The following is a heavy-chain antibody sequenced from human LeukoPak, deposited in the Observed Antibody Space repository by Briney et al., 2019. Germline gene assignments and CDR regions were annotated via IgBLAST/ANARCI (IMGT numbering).Heavy chain of an antibody. CDR1: GYSFTSYW. Sequence: GESLKISCKGSGYSFTSYWIGWVRQMPGKGLEWMRIIYPGDSDTRYSPSFQGQVTISADRSISTAYLQWSSLRASDTAVYYCARSADSSASYYFDYWGQGTLVTVSS. D-gene: IGHD3-22*01. CDR2: IYPGDSDT. CDR3: ARSADSSASYYFDY. J-gene: IGHJ4*02. V-gene: IGHV5-51*01.